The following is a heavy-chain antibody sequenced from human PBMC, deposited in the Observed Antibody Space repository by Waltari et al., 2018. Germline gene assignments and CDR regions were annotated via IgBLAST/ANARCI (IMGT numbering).Heavy chain of an antibody. CDR3: ARDLKWAFDY. V-gene: IGHV3-48*02. Sequence: EVHLVESGGGLVQPGGSLRLSCAAAGFSFSSSSMTWVRQAPGKGLEWISYISGNSRSISYADSVRGRFTISRDNAKSSVCLQMNSLRDEDTAVYYCARDLKWAFDYWGQGILVTVSS. CDR1: GFSFSSSS. CDR2: ISGNSRSI. J-gene: IGHJ4*02. D-gene: IGHD1-26*01.